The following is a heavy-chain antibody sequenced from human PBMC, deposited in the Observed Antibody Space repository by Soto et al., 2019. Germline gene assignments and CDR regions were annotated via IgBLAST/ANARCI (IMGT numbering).Heavy chain of an antibody. CDR3: ASGSVSSSGMMHFQH. J-gene: IGHJ1*01. Sequence: SETLSLTCAVYGGSFSGYYWSWIRQPPGKGLEWIGEINHSGSTNYNPSLKSRVTISVDTSKNQFSLKLSSVTAADTAVYYCASGSVSSSGMMHFQHWGQGTLVTVSS. CDR1: GGSFSGYY. CDR2: INHSGST. V-gene: IGHV4-34*01. D-gene: IGHD6-13*01.